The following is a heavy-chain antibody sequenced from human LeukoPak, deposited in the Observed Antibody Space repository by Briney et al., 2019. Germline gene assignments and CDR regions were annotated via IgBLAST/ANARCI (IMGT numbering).Heavy chain of an antibody. CDR1: GFTFSSYG. CDR3: AKGSGDGYNSFDY. V-gene: IGHV3-30*02. CDR2: IRYDGSNK. Sequence: GGSLRLSCAASGFTFSSYGMHWVRQAPGKGQEWVAFIRYDGSNKYYADSVKGRFTISRDNSKNTLYLQMNSLRAEDTAVYYCAKGSGDGYNSFDYWGKGTLVTVSS. D-gene: IGHD5-24*01. J-gene: IGHJ4*02.